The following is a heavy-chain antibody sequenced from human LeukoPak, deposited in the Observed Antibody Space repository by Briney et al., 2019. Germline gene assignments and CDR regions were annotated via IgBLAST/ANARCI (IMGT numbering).Heavy chain of an antibody. Sequence: KTGGSLRLSCAVSGSTFSSYTMNWVRQAPGEGLEWVSSIPSSSNYIYYADSVKGRFTISRDNAKNSLYQQMNNLRAEDTAMYYGARDLTVTSTCCFDRWGQGTLVTVSS. CDR1: GSTFSSYT. D-gene: IGHD4-11*01. CDR2: IPSSSNYI. V-gene: IGHV3-21*01. J-gene: IGHJ5*02. CDR3: ARDLTVTSTCCFDR.